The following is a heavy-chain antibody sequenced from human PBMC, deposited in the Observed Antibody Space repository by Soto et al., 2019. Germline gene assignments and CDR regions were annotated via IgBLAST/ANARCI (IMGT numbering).Heavy chain of an antibody. J-gene: IGHJ4*02. D-gene: IGHD4-17*01. CDR3: AGDLNYGLFDY. V-gene: IGHV3-48*01. CDR1: GFTFSSYS. Sequence: EVQLVESGGGLVQPGGSLRLSCAASGFTFSSYSMNWVRQAPGKGLEWVSYISSSSSTIYSADSVKGRFTISRDNAKNSLYLQMNRLRAEDTAGFYCAGDLNYGLFDYWGQGTLVTVSS. CDR2: ISSSSSTI.